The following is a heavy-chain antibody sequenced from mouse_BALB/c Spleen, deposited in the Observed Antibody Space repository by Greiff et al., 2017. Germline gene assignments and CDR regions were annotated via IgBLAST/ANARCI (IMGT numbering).Heavy chain of an antibody. J-gene: IGHJ3*01. CDR3: ARDDGAY. V-gene: IGHV5-4*02. Sequence: EVKLVESGGGLVKPGGSLKLSCAASGFTFSDYYMYWVRQTPEKRLEWVATISDGGSYTYYPDSVKGRFTISRDNAKNNLYLQMSSLKSEDTAMYYCARDDGAYWGQGTLVTVSA. CDR1: GFTFSDYY. CDR2: ISDGGSYT.